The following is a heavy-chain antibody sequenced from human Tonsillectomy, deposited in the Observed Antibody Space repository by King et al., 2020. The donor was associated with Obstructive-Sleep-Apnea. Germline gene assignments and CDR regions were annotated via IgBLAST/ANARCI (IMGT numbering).Heavy chain of an antibody. J-gene: IGHJ6*02. Sequence: VQLVQSGGEVKKPGASVKVSCKASGYTFTDYYIHWVRQAPGQGLEWMGWINPNSGGTHFAQKFQGRVTMTRGTSISTAYMELSSLRSDETATYYCAREWVWRQLERGLDVWGQGTTVTVSS. D-gene: IGHD6-13*01. CDR1: GYTFTDYY. CDR2: INPNSGGT. V-gene: IGHV1-2*02. CDR3: AREWVWRQLERGLDV.